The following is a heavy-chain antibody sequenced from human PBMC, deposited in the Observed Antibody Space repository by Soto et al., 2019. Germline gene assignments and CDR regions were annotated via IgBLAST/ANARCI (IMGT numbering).Heavy chain of an antibody. J-gene: IGHJ5*02. Sequence: SVKVSCKASGGTFSSYAISWVRQAPGQGLEWMGGIIPIFGTANYAQKFQGRVTITADESTSTAYMELSSLRSEDTAVYYCARDGVTISGVTGTIWFAPWGQGTLVTVSS. CDR1: GGTFSSYA. CDR2: IIPIFGTA. V-gene: IGHV1-69*13. D-gene: IGHD1-7*01. CDR3: ARDGVTISGVTGTIWFAP.